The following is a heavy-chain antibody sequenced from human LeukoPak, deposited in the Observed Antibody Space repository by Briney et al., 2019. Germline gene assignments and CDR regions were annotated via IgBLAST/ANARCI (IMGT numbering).Heavy chain of an antibody. D-gene: IGHD2-21*02. Sequence: SETLSLTCTVSGGSISSYYWSWIRQPPGKGLEWIGYIYYSRSTNYNPSLKSRVTISVDTSNNHFSLKLSSVTAADTAVYYCARSGSKVMTAINFWGQGTLVTVSS. V-gene: IGHV4-59*01. CDR2: IYYSRST. J-gene: IGHJ4*02. CDR3: ARSGSKVMTAINF. CDR1: GGSISSYY.